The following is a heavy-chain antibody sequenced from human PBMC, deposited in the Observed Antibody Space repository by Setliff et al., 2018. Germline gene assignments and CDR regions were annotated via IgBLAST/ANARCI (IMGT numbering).Heavy chain of an antibody. J-gene: IGHJ6*03. CDR3: ARHKSNGSGSYPSLYMDV. CDR2: ISYSGTP. D-gene: IGHD3-10*01. V-gene: IGHV4-39*01. Sequence: SETLSLTCTVSDDSFTSSRYYWGWIRQAPGSGLEWIGSISYSGTPYYNASVESRVTISIDTSRNQFSLELRSVTAADTAVYYCARHKSNGSGSYPSLYMDVWGKGIMVTVSS. CDR1: DDSFTSSRYY.